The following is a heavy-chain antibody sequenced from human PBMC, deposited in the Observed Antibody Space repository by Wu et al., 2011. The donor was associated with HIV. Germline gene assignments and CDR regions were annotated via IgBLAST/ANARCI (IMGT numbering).Heavy chain of an antibody. CDR3: ARVTPSFHDYYYYMDV. D-gene: IGHD3-16*01. CDR1: GYTFTDYY. J-gene: IGHJ6*03. CDR2: INPNSGGT. V-gene: IGHV1-2*02. Sequence: QVQLVQSGAEVKKPGASVQVSCKASGYTFTDYYMHWVRQAPGQGLEWMGWINPNSGGTNYAQKFQGRVTMTRDTSVSTAYMELSRLRSDDTAVYYCARVTPSFHDYYYYMDVWGKGTTVTVSS.